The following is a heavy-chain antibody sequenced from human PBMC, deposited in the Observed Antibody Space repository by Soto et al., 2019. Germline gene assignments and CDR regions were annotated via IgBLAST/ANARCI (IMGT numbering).Heavy chain of an antibody. CDR3: ARDKITGRFDY. D-gene: IGHD2-8*02. Sequence: QVQLQQWGAGLLKPSETLSLTCAVYGRSLSGYYWTWIGQPPGTGLEWIGEINHSGSTNYNPPLKRRVTISVDTSKNQFSLKLTCVTAADTAVYYCARDKITGRFDYWGQGTLVTVSS. CDR1: GRSLSGYY. J-gene: IGHJ4*02. V-gene: IGHV4-34*01. CDR2: INHSGST.